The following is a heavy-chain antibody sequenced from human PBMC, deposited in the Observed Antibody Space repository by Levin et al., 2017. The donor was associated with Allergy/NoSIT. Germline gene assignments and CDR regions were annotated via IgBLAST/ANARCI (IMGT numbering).Heavy chain of an antibody. Sequence: LSLTCAASGFTFSSYWMSWVRQAPGKGLEWVANIKQDGSEKYYVDSVKGRFTISRDNAKNSLYLQMNSLRAEDTAVYYCARVGGYYGSGSYYDGYYYGMDVWGQGTTVTVSS. CDR3: ARVGGYYGSGSYYDGYYYGMDV. CDR2: IKQDGSEK. J-gene: IGHJ6*02. D-gene: IGHD3-10*01. CDR1: GFTFSSYW. V-gene: IGHV3-7*01.